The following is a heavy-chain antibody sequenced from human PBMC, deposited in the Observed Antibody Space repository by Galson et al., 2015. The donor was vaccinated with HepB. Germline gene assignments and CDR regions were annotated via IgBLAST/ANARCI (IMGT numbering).Heavy chain of an antibody. CDR1: GLTFSSFS. V-gene: IGHV3-21*01. CDR3: ARGQFVVD. CDR2: ISSRSNYI. D-gene: IGHD2-15*01. J-gene: IGHJ4*02. Sequence: SLRLSCAASGLTFSSFSMNWVRQAPGKGLEWVSSISSRSNYIYYADSVKGRFTISRDNAENSLYLQMNSLRAEDTAVYFCARGQFVVDWGQGTLVTVSS.